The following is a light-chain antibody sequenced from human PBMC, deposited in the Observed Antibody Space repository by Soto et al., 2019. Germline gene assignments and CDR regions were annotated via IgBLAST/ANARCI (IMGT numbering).Light chain of an antibody. Sequence: EIVLTQSPATLSLSPGERATVSCRASQSVSSYLAWYQQKPGQAPRLLIYDASNRATGIPARFSGSGSGTDITLTISSLEPEDFAVYYCQQRSNWPTFGPGTKVDIK. J-gene: IGKJ3*01. CDR3: QQRSNWPT. CDR2: DAS. CDR1: QSVSSY. V-gene: IGKV3-11*01.